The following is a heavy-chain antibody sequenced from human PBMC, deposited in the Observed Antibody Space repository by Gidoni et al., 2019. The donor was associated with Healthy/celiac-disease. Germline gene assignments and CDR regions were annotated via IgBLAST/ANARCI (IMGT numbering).Heavy chain of an antibody. CDR1: GFTFSNAW. D-gene: IGHD3-22*01. CDR2: IKSKTDGGTT. V-gene: IGHV3-15*01. J-gene: IGHJ4*02. CDR3: TTTYYYDSSGYGY. Sequence: EVQLVESGGGLVKPGGSLRLSCAASGFTFSNAWMSWVRQAPGKGLEWVGRIKSKTDGGTTDYAAPVKGRFTISRDDSKNTLYLQMNSLKTEDTAVYYCTTTYYYDSSGYGYWGQGTLVTVSS.